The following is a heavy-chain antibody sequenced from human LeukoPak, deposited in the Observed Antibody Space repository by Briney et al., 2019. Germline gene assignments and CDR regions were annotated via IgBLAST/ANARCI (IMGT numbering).Heavy chain of an antibody. CDR2: INPNSGGT. CDR1: GYTFTGYY. CDR3: AGGQSSKPYDILTGYYHPYFDY. V-gene: IGHV1-2*02. D-gene: IGHD3-9*01. Sequence: GASVKVSCKASGYTFTGYYMHWVRQAPGQGLEWMGWINPNSGGTNYAQKFQGRVTMTRDTSISTAYMELSRLRSADTAVYYCAGGQSSKPYDILTGYYHPYFDYWGQGTLVTVSS. J-gene: IGHJ4*02.